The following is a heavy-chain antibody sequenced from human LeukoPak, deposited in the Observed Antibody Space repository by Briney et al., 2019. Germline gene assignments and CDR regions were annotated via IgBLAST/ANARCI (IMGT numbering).Heavy chain of an antibody. D-gene: IGHD3-10*01. CDR1: GYTFTSYY. Sequence: ASVKVSCKASGYTFTSYYMHWVRQAPGQGLEWMGIINPSGGSTSYAQKLQGRVTMTRDRSTRTDYMELSSLRAEDTDVYYCARSRITKVRGANAPFYYYSMDVWGQGTTVTVSS. J-gene: IGHJ6*02. CDR2: INPSGGST. V-gene: IGHV1-46*01. CDR3: ARSRITKVRGANAPFYYYSMDV.